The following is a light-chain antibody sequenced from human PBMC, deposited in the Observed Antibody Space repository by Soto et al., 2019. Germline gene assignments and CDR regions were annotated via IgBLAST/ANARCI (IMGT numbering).Light chain of an antibody. J-gene: IGKJ3*01. CDR1: QDISKY. CDR2: DAS. V-gene: IGKV1-33*01. CDR3: QQYKSLLT. Sequence: DIQMTQSPSSLSASVGDRVTITCQASQDISKYLNWYQQKPGKAPKLLIYDASNLETGVPSRFSGSGSGTYFTLTISSLQPEDIAKYYCQQYKSLLTFGPGTKVDIK.